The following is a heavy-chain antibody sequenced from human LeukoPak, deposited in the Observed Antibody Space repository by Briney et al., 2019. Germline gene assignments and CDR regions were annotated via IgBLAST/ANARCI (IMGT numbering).Heavy chain of an antibody. CDR2: IYHSGST. V-gene: IGHV4-30-2*01. CDR1: GVSISSGGYS. Sequence: SQTLSLTCAVSGVSISSGGYSWSGIRQPPGKGLEWIGYIYHSGSTYYNPSLKSRVTISVDRSKNQFSLKLSSVTAADTAVYYCARYLYPAFDIWGQGTMVTVSS. CDR3: ARYLYPAFDI. J-gene: IGHJ3*02.